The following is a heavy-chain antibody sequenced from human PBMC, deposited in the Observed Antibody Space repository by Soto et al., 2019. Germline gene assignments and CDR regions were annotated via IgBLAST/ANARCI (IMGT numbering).Heavy chain of an antibody. CDR2: IYHSGRT. CDR3: ARRICTSLTCYVPEGNWLDP. Sequence: SETLCLTCGVSSGSITSSNYWSWVRQPPGKGLEWIGEIYHSGRTHYNPSLKSRVTISVDKSMNQFSLRLTSVTAADTAIYYCARRICTSLTCYVPEGNWLDPWGQGILVTXSS. V-gene: IGHV4-4*02. J-gene: IGHJ5*02. D-gene: IGHD2-2*01. CDR1: SGSITSSNY.